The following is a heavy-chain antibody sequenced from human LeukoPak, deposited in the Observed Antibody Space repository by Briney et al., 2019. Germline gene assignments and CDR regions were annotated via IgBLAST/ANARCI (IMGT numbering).Heavy chain of an antibody. D-gene: IGHD3-22*01. J-gene: IGHJ4*02. CDR2: IIPILGIA. CDR3: ARSLLYYDSSGPFDY. CDR1: GGTFSSYA. V-gene: IGHV1-69*04. Sequence: ASVKVSCKASGGTFSSYAISWVRQAPGQGLEWMGRIIPILGIANYAQKFQGRVTITADKSTSTAYMELSSLRSEDTAVYYCARSLLYYDSSGPFDYWGQGTLVTVSS.